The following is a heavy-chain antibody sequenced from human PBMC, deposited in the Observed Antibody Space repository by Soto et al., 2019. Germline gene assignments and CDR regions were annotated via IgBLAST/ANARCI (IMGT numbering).Heavy chain of an antibody. CDR1: GFSFRSYG. CDR2: IWYDGSNK. J-gene: IGHJ4*02. V-gene: IGHV3-33*01. Sequence: QVQLVESGGGVVQPRRSLRLSCAASGFSFRSYGMHWVRQAPGKGLEWVAVIWYDGSNKYYADSVKGRFTISRDNSKNTLYLQMYSLRAEDTAVYYCAGEETYSSGCYAYWGQGTLVTVSS. CDR3: AGEETYSSGCYAY. D-gene: IGHD6-19*01.